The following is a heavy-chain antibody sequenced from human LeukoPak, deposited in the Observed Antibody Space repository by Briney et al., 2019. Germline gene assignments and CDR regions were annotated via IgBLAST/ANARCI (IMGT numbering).Heavy chain of an antibody. D-gene: IGHD6-13*01. CDR1: GGSISSYY. Sequence: PSETLSLTCTVSGGSISSYYWSWIRQPPGKGPEWIGYIYYSGSTNYNPPLKSRVTISVDTSKNQFSLKLSSVTAADTAVYYCARGILAAAVDYWGQGTLVTVSS. V-gene: IGHV4-59*01. J-gene: IGHJ4*02. CDR2: IYYSGST. CDR3: ARGILAAAVDY.